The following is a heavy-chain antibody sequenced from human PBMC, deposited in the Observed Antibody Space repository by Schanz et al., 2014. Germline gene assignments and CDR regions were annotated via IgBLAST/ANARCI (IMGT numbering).Heavy chain of an antibody. Sequence: QVQLVQSGAEVKKPGSSMKVSCKASGGTFSTYPINWLRQAPGQGLEWMGRIIPILGIANYAQKFQGRVTITADRSTSTAYMELSSLRSEDTAVYYCAREYGDSPTDFWGQGTLVTVSS. D-gene: IGHD4-17*01. CDR2: IIPILGIA. J-gene: IGHJ4*02. CDR3: AREYGDSPTDF. V-gene: IGHV1-69*04. CDR1: GGTFSTYP.